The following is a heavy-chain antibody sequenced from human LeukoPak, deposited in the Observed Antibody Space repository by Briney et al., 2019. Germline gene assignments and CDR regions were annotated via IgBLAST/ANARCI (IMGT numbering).Heavy chain of an antibody. CDR2: INHSGST. V-gene: IGHV4-34*01. D-gene: IGHD6-19*01. CDR1: GGSFSGYY. Sequence: SETLSLTCAVYGGSFSGYYWSWIRQPPGKGLEWIGEINHSGSTNYNPSLKSRVTISVDTSKNQFSLKLSSVTAADTAVYYCARAHRSGWYRSESEYFQHWGQGTLVTVSS. CDR3: ARAHRSGWYRSESEYFQH. J-gene: IGHJ1*01.